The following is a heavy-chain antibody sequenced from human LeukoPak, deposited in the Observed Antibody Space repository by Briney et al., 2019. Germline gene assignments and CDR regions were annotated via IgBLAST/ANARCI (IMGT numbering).Heavy chain of an antibody. CDR3: ARGLRYYDRNWFDP. J-gene: IGHJ5*02. CDR1: GGSFSGYY. V-gene: IGHV4-34*01. D-gene: IGHD3-22*01. Sequence: PSETLSLTCAVYGGSFSGYYWSWIRQPPGKGLEWIGEINHSRSTNYNPSLKSRVTISVDTSKNQFSLKLSSVTAADTAVYYCARGLRYYDRNWFDPWGQGTLVTVSS. CDR2: INHSRST.